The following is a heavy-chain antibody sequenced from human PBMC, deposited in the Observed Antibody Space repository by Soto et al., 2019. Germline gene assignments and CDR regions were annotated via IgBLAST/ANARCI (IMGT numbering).Heavy chain of an antibody. J-gene: IGHJ6*02. Sequence: GGSLRLSCAASGFTFSSYAMSWVRQAPGKGLEWVSAISGSGGSTYYADSVKGRFTISRDNSKNTLYLQMNSLRAEDTAVYYCAKDRLRYFRGEWAITIIYGMDVWGQGTTVTVSS. D-gene: IGHD3-9*01. CDR1: GFTFSSYA. CDR3: AKDRLRYFRGEWAITIIYGMDV. V-gene: IGHV3-23*01. CDR2: ISGSGGST.